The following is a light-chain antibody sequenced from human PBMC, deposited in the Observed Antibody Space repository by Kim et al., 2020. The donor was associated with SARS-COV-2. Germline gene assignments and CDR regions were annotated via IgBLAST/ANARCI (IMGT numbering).Light chain of an antibody. J-gene: IGLJ2*01. CDR2: QDT. CDR3: QVWDSTTTV. Sequence: SVSPGQTASITCSGDRLGDKYACWYQQKPGQSPVVVIYQDTKRPSGIPERFSGSNSGNTATLTISGTQAMDEADYYRQVWDSTTTVFGGGTQLTVL. V-gene: IGLV3-1*01. CDR1: RLGDKY.